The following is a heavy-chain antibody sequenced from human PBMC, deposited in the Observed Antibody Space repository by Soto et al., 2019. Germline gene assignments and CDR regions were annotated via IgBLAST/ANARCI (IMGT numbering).Heavy chain of an antibody. CDR1: GFTFINYA. CDR3: ARDQVKGTMTIL. D-gene: IGHD4-17*01. Sequence: QVQLVESGGGVVQPGRSLRLSCAASGFTFINYAMHWVRQAPGKGLEWVAVISYDGSNKYYADSVKGRFTISRDNSKNTMYLHISSLSAEDTAVYHCARDQVKGTMTILWGQGTLVTVSS. V-gene: IGHV3-30-3*01. J-gene: IGHJ4*02. CDR2: ISYDGSNK.